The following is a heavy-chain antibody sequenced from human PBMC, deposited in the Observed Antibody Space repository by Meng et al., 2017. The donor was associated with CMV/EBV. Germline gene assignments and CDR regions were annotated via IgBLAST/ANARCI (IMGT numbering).Heavy chain of an antibody. Sequence: GGSLRLSCAASGFIFSSYAMNWVRQAPGKGLEWVSSISSSSSNISYADSVKGLFTISRDNAKDTLQLQMDRLRVEDSAVYYCARDHHFMSYYDSSGYYPWGRGTLVTVSS. CDR2: ISSSSSNI. CDR1: GFIFSSYA. CDR3: ARDHHFMSYYDSSGYYP. D-gene: IGHD3-22*01. V-gene: IGHV3-21*01. J-gene: IGHJ5*02.